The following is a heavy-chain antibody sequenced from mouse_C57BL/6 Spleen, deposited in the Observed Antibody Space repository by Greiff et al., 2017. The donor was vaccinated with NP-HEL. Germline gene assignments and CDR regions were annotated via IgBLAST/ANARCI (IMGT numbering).Heavy chain of an antibody. CDR3: AKTVKGDAMDY. CDR2: IDPSDSYT. J-gene: IGHJ4*01. D-gene: IGHD1-1*01. Sequence: VQLQQPGAELVKPGASVKLSCKASGYTFTSYWMQWVKQRPGQGLEWIGEIDPSDSYTNYNQKFKGKATLTVDTSSSTAYMQLSSLTSEDSAVYYCAKTVKGDAMDYWGQGTSVTVSS. CDR1: GYTFTSYW. V-gene: IGHV1-50*01.